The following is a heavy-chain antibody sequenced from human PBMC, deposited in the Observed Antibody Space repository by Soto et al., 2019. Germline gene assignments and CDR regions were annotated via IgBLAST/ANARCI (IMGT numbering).Heavy chain of an antibody. CDR2: IIPSFNRP. CDR3: APSTVGYSFGSPFDF. D-gene: IGHD5-18*01. Sequence: QVQLVQSGAEVKKPGSSVKVSCKASGGTFSSFVISWVRQAPGQGPEWMGGIIPSFNRPHYAQKFQGRVTITADESTTTSYMELSSLRSGDTAVYYCAPSTVGYSFGSPFDFWGQGTLVTVSS. J-gene: IGHJ4*02. CDR1: GGTFSSFV. V-gene: IGHV1-69*01.